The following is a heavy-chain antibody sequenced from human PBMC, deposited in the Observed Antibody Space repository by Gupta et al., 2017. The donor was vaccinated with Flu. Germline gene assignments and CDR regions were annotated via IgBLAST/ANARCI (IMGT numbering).Heavy chain of an antibody. CDR2: INHGGGT. V-gene: IGHV4-34*01. D-gene: IGHD1-1*01. J-gene: IGHJ6*03. CDR3: ATTPGTNYYYYYMDV. CDR1: GGSFSGYY. Sequence: QVQLQQWDAGLLKPSETLSLTCAVSGGSFSGYYWSWIRQPPGKGLEWIGEINHGGGTNYNPSLKSRVTISVDTSKNQFSLNLHSVTAADTAVYYCATTPGTNYYYYYMDVWGKGTTVTVSS.